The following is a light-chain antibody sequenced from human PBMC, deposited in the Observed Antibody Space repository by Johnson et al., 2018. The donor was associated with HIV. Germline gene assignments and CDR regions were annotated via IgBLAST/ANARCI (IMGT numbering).Light chain of an antibody. CDR1: SSNIGKNY. V-gene: IGLV1-51*02. J-gene: IGLJ1*01. CDR3: GTWDSSLSAGGV. CDR2: ENT. Sequence: HSVLTQPPSVSAAPGQKVTISCSGSSSNIGKNYVSWYQQVPGTAPKLLIYENTKRPSGIPDRFSGSKSGTSATLGITGLQTGDEADYYCGTWDSSLSAGGVFGTGTKVTVL.